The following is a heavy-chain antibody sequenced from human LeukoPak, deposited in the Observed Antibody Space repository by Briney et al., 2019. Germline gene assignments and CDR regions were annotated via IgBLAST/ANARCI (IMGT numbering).Heavy chain of an antibody. CDR3: ARQSSCSSTSCYPFDY. CDR1: GGSINSNSYY. J-gene: IGHJ4*02. D-gene: IGHD2-2*01. Sequence: SETLSLTCTVSGGSINSNSYYWGWIRQPPGKGLEWIGSIYYSGSTYYNPSLKSRVTIFVDTSKNQFSLKLSSVTAADTAVYYCARQSSCSSTSCYPFDYWGQGTLVTVSS. CDR2: IYYSGST. V-gene: IGHV4-39*01.